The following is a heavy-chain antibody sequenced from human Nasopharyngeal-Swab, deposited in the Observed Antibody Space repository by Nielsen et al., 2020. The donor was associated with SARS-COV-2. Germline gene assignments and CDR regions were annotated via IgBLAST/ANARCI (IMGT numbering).Heavy chain of an antibody. CDR2: IIPIFGTA. CDR1: RGTFSSYA. Sequence: SVKVSCKASRGTFSSYAISWVRQAPGQGLEWMGGIIPIFGTANYAQKFQGRVTITADESTSTAYMELSSLRSEDTAVYYCAVRVLGYCSSTSCATRGYFDYWGQGTLVTVSS. CDR3: AVRVLGYCSSTSCATRGYFDY. V-gene: IGHV1-69*13. D-gene: IGHD2-2*01. J-gene: IGHJ4*02.